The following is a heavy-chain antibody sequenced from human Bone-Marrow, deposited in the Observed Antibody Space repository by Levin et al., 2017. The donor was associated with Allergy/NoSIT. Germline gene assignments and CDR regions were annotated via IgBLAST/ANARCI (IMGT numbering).Heavy chain of an antibody. CDR2: IDTKTGKP. V-gene: IGHV7-4-1*02. CDR1: GYIFTKYT. J-gene: IGHJ6*03. Sequence: ASVKVSCKASGYIFTKYTLNWIRQAPGQGLQWMGWIDTKTGKPTYGQGFTGRFVFSLDNSVGTAYLQISSLKTEDTAVFYCARGILPVSRGYYASDSYYHYLDVWGKGTTVSVSS. D-gene: IGHD6-25*01. CDR3: ARGILPVSRGYYASDSYYHYLDV.